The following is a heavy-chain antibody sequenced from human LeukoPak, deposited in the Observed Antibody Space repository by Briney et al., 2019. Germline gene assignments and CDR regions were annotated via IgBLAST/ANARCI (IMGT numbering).Heavy chain of an antibody. CDR2: LSYDGSNK. D-gene: IGHD6-19*01. V-gene: IGHV3-33*01. CDR3: ARGLYKNGWYYFDY. J-gene: IGHJ4*02. CDR1: GSTFSGYG. Sequence: GGSLRLSCAASGSTFSGYGIHWVRQAPGKGLEWVAFLSYDGSNKFYADSVKGRFTISRDNSENTLYLQMNSLKAEDTAVYYCARGLYKNGWYYFDYWGQGTLVTVSS.